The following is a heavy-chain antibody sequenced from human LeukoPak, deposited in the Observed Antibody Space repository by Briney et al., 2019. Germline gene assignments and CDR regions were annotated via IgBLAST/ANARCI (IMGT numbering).Heavy chain of an antibody. CDR1: RFTFSNFN. CDR2: ITSDGGSI. Sequence: GGSLRLSCSASRFTFSNFNMHWVRQAPGKGLQFVSGITSDGGSIDYADSVRGRFTISRDNSKNTLYLRMTSLRVEDTALYYCVRGSYGLGWDYWGPGTLVTVSS. J-gene: IGHJ4*02. CDR3: VRGSYGLGWDY. V-gene: IGHV3-64D*06. D-gene: IGHD3-10*01.